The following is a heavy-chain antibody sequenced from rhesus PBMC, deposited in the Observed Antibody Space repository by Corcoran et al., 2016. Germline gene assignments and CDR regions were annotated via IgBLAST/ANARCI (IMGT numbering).Heavy chain of an antibody. D-gene: IGHD6-37*01. J-gene: IGHJ4*01. V-gene: IGHV4-173*01. CDR2: CSGDERST. CDR1: GGSISSNS. CDR3: VGLMVAGPVEY. Sequence: LQLQESGPGLVKPSETLSLTCAVSGGSISSNSWTWIGQPPGRGREWMGRCSGDERSTYSHPSLNRLVTISTDTSRTQFSLKVASVPAADTAVYYCVGLMVAGPVEYWGQGVLVTVSS.